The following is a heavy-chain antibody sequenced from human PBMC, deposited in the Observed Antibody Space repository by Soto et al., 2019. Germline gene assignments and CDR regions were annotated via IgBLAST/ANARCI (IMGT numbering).Heavy chain of an antibody. D-gene: IGHD4-17*01. CDR3: ARGLGPTTVTTGIWFDP. CDR1: GGSFIGYY. V-gene: IGHV4-34*01. J-gene: IGHJ5*02. CDR2: INHSGST. Sequence: SETLSLTCAVYGGSFIGYYWSWIRQPPGKGLEWIGEINHSGSTNYNPSLKSRVTISVDTSKNQFSLKLSSVTAADTAVYYCARGLGPTTVTTGIWFDPWGQGTLVTVSS.